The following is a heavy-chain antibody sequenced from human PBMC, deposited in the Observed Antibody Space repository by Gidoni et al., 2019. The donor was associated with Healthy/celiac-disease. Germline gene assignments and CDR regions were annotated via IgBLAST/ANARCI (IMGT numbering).Heavy chain of an antibody. Sequence: EVQLVESGGGLVQPGGSLSLSCAASGFTFRSYWMSWVRQAPGKGLEWVANIKQDGSEKYYVDSVKGRFTISRDNAKNSLYLQMNSLRAEDTAVYYCARGSIAVYYYYGMDVWGQGTTVTVSS. V-gene: IGHV3-7*01. CDR3: ARGSIAVYYYYGMDV. CDR1: GFTFRSYW. D-gene: IGHD6-19*01. CDR2: IKQDGSEK. J-gene: IGHJ6*02.